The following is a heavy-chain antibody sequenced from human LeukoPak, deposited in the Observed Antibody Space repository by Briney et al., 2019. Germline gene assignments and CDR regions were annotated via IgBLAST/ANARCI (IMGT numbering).Heavy chain of an antibody. Sequence: PSETLSRTCTVSGASITSYYWSWIRQPPGKGLEWIGYIYYSGSTTYKPSLKSRVTISVDTSKNQFSLKLSSVTAADTAVYYCARLSIVGATNFDYWGQGTLVTVSS. CDR1: GASITSYY. V-gene: IGHV4-59*08. CDR3: ARLSIVGATNFDY. J-gene: IGHJ4*02. CDR2: IYYSGST. D-gene: IGHD1-26*01.